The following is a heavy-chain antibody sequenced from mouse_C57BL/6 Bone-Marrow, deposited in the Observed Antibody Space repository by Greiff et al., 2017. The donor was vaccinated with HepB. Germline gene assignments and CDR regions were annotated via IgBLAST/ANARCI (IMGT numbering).Heavy chain of an antibody. J-gene: IGHJ2*01. CDR3: ARWLLLDY. D-gene: IGHD2-3*01. CDR2: IDPANGNT. V-gene: IGHV14-3*01. CDR1: GFTIKNTY. Sequence: VQLQQSVAELVRPGASVKLSCTASGFTIKNTYMHWVKQRPEQGLEWIGRIDPANGNTKYAPKFQGKATITADTSSNTAYLQLSSLTSEDTAIYYCARWLLLDYWGQGTTLTVSS.